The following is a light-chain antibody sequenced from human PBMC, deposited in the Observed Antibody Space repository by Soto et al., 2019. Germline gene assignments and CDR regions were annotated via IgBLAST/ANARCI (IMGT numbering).Light chain of an antibody. Sequence: DIQMTQSPSTLSASVGDRVTITCRASQSISTWLSWYQQKPGKAPKVLIYKASNLQSGVSSRFSGSGSGTEFTLTISSLQPDDFATYYCQHYNSYSEAFGQGTKGDIK. J-gene: IGKJ1*01. CDR3: QHYNSYSEA. CDR2: KAS. CDR1: QSISTW. V-gene: IGKV1-5*03.